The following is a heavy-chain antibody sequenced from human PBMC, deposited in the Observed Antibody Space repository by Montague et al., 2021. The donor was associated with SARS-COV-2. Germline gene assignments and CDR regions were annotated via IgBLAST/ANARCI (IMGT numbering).Heavy chain of an antibody. CDR1: GGSISSSSYY. CDR3: ARDGYLRVGLLIGLRPDSYDIDV. CDR2: VYYSAST. V-gene: IGHV4-39*07. Sequence: SETLSLTCTVSGGSISSSSYYWGWMRQRPGKGLVWIMSVYYSASTYYNLSLQSRVTISIDTSKNQVSLKLSSVTAADTSVYACARDGYLRVGLLIGLRPDSYDIDVWGRGTTVTVSS. D-gene: IGHD3-9*01. J-gene: IGHJ6*02.